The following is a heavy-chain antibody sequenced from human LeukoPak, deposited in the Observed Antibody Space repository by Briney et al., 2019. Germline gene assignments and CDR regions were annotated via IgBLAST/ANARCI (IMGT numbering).Heavy chain of an antibody. CDR3: ARHSGYCNGGSCYYGY. V-gene: IGHV5-51*01. J-gene: IGHJ4*02. D-gene: IGHD2-15*01. CDR2: IYPGDSET. CDR1: GYRFTSYW. Sequence: GASLKISCQGSGYRFTSYWIGWVRQLPGKGLEWMGIIYPGDSETTYSPSFQGQVTISADKSISTAYLQWSSLKASDTAMYYCARHSGYCNGGSCYYGYWGQGILVTVSS.